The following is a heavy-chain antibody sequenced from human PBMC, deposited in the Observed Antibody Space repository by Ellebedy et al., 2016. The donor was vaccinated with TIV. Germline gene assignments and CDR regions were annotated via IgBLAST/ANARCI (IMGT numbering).Heavy chain of an antibody. J-gene: IGHJ3*02. V-gene: IGHV3-64D*06. CDR2: FRNNGGVT. CDR1: GFSMSNYA. Sequence: PGGSLRLSCSASGFSMSNYAMHWVRQAPGKGLEYVSSFRNNGGVTYYADSVKGRFTISRDSSKITLYLQMTSLRPEDTAVYYCVKSYGAGCYAFDIWGQGTMVTVSS. CDR3: VKSYGAGCYAFDI. D-gene: IGHD3-10*01.